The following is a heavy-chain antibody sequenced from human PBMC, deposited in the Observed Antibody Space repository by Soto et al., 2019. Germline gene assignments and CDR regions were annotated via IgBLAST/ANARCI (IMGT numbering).Heavy chain of an antibody. J-gene: IGHJ3*02. V-gene: IGHV3-72*01. CDR1: GFTFSDHY. CDR2: SRNKANSYTT. Sequence: EVQLVESGGGLVQPGGSLRLSCAVAGFTFSDHYMDWVRQAPGEGLEWVGRSRNKANSYTTEYAASVRGRFTISRDDAKNSLYLQMNSLKIEDTAVYYCVRGFNSFDIRGQGTMVTVSS. CDR3: VRGFNSFDI.